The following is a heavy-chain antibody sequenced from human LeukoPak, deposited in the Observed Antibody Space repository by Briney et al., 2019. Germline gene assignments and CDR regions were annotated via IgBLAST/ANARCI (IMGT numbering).Heavy chain of an antibody. D-gene: IGHD3-16*01. CDR2: TRLDGSKK. CDR3: AILGTEILLAGLGY. Sequence: GGSLRLSCAASGFIFSNYNMNWVRQAPGKGLEWVAFTRLDGSKKYHADSVKGRFTISRDNTKNTLYLQMNSLRPEDTAMYYCAILGTEILLAGLGYWGQGTLVTVSS. V-gene: IGHV3-30*02. J-gene: IGHJ4*02. CDR1: GFIFSNYN.